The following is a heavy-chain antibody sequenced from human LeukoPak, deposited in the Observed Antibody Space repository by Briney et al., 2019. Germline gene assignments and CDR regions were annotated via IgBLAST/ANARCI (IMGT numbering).Heavy chain of an antibody. CDR2: ISSSSTFI. Sequence: GGSLRLSCAASGFSFSSYSMNWVRQAPGKGLEWVSSISSSSTFISYADSVKGRFTISRDNAKNSLYLQMNSLRTEDTALYYCAKDTPTYYDFWSGYPYYYGMDVWGQGTTVTVSS. V-gene: IGHV3-21*04. CDR3: AKDTPTYYDFWSGYPYYYGMDV. CDR1: GFSFSSYS. D-gene: IGHD3-3*01. J-gene: IGHJ6*02.